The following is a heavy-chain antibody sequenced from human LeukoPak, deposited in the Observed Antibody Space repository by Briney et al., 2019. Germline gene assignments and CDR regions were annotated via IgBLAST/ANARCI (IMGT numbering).Heavy chain of an antibody. CDR1: GYSFTGYY. J-gene: IGHJ6*03. CDR3: ARGVVRVVNSYYYYMDV. CDR2: VNPKSGGT. Sequence: ASVKVSCTASGYSFTGYYIHWVRQPPGQGLEWMGWVNPKSGGTNNAQKFQGRVTMTRYTSISTTYLELSRLRSDDTAVYCCARGVVRVVNSYYYYMDVWGKGTTVTISS. D-gene: IGHD3-10*01. V-gene: IGHV1-2*02.